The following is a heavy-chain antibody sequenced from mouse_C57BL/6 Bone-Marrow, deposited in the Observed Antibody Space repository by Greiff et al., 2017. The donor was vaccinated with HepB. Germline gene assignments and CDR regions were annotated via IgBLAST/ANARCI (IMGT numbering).Heavy chain of an antibody. CDR2: ISDGGSYT. D-gene: IGHD2-5*01. CDR3: ARDTAYYSNSAWFAY. CDR1: GFTFSSYA. V-gene: IGHV5-4*01. Sequence: EVQVVESGGGLVKPGGSLKLSCAASGFTFSSYAMSWVRQTPEKRLEWVATISDGGSYTYYPDNVKGRFTISRDNAKNNLYLQMSHLKSEDTAMYYCARDTAYYSNSAWFAYWGQGTLVTVSA. J-gene: IGHJ3*01.